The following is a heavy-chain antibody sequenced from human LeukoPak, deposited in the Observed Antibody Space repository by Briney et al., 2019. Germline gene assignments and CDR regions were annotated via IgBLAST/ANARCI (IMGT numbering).Heavy chain of an antibody. CDR3: ARKTPMAEAYYFDY. Sequence: SETLSLTCTVSGGSISSYYWSWIRQPPGKELECIGYIYNSVTANYNPSLKSRVTISLDTSKNQFSLNVTSVTAADTAVYFCARKTPMAEAYYFDYWGQGTLVTVSS. J-gene: IGHJ4*02. V-gene: IGHV4-59*01. CDR1: GGSISSYY. CDR2: IYNSVTA. D-gene: IGHD5-18*01.